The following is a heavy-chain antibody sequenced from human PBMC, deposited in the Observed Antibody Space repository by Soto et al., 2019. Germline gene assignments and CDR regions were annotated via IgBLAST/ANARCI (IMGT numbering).Heavy chain of an antibody. CDR1: GFTFSDYY. Sequence: PGGSLRLSCAASGFTFSDYYMSWIRQAPGKGLEWVSYISSSGSTIYYADSVKGRFTISRDNAKNSLYLQMNSLRAEDTAVYYCARDNGGWGAGTIYYYYYMDVWGKGTTVTVSS. J-gene: IGHJ6*03. CDR3: ARDNGGWGAGTIYYYYYMDV. CDR2: ISSSGSTI. V-gene: IGHV3-11*01. D-gene: IGHD6-13*01.